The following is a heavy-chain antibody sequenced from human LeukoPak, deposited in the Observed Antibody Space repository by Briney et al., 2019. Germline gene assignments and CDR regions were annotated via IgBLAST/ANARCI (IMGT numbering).Heavy chain of an antibody. D-gene: IGHD2-15*01. CDR2: ISYSGSA. CDR1: GGSLSNYY. V-gene: IGHV4-59*08. J-gene: IGHJ6*03. CDR3: ASFYCSGGSCYQYYYYYYMDV. Sequence: SETLSLTCTVSGGSLSNYYWTWIRQPPGKGLEWIGYISYSGSANYNPSLKSRLTISVGSSKNQFSLKLSSVTAADTAVYYCASFYCSGGSCYQYYYYYYMDVWGKETTVTISS.